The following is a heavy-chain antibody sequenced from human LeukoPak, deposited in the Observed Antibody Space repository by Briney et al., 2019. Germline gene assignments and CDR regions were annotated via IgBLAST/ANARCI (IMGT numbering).Heavy chain of an antibody. D-gene: IGHD6-13*01. J-gene: IGHJ4*02. Sequence: SETLSLTCTVSGGSFSSYYWSWIRQPAGKGLEWIGRIDATGSTNYNPSLKSRVIMSVDTSKSQFSLKLSSVIAADTAVYYCARDNPYSSSFDYWGQGILVT. CDR3: ARDNPYSSSFDY. V-gene: IGHV4-4*07. CDR2: IDATGST. CDR1: GGSFSSYY.